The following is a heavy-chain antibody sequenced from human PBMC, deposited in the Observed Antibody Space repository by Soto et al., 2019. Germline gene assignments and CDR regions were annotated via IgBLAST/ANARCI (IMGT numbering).Heavy chain of an antibody. Sequence: ASVKRSCKAAGCSYSSYTSSRGRQAPGQGLEWMGRIIPILGIANYAQKFQGRVTITADKSTSTAYMELSSLRSEDTAVYYCFKQQLLTHAFAIWRHGTMVTGSS. CDR3: FKQQLLTHAFAI. CDR1: GCSYSSYT. D-gene: IGHD6-13*01. J-gene: IGHJ3*02. CDR2: IIPILGIA. V-gene: IGHV1-69*02.